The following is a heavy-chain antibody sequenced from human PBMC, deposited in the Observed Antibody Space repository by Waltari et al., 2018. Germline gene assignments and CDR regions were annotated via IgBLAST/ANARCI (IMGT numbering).Heavy chain of an antibody. CDR1: GSPLISYT. D-gene: IGHD1-1*01. Sequence: EVQMVESGGGLVQPGGSLRLSCAASGSPLISYTMSWVRQSPGKGLEWVSTISGGGLSTYYTDSVKGRFTISRDNSKNTLYLQMNNLGADDTAVYYCAAGGSWNPFDYWGQGTLVTVSS. V-gene: IGHV3-23*04. CDR3: AAGGSWNPFDY. J-gene: IGHJ4*02. CDR2: ISGGGLST.